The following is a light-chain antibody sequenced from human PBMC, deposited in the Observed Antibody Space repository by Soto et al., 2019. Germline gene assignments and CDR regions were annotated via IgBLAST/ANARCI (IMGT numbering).Light chain of an antibody. V-gene: IGLV1-47*01. Sequence: QSVLTQPPSASATPGQRVTISCFGSSSNIGSNFVYWYHHLPGTAPKLLIYRNNQRPSGVPDRFSGSKSGTSVSLAISGLRSEDEADYYCAAWDDSLIGLVFGGGTKVTVL. CDR1: SSNIGSNF. CDR2: RNN. CDR3: AAWDDSLIGLV. J-gene: IGLJ2*01.